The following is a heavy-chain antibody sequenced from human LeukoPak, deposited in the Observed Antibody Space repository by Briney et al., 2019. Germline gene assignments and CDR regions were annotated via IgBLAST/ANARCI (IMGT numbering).Heavy chain of an antibody. V-gene: IGHV3-20*04. CDR2: INWNGGST. CDR1: GFTFDDYG. J-gene: IGHJ4*02. D-gene: IGHD4-17*01. CDR3: ARVVLDYGDYSSFDY. Sequence: GGSLRLSCAASGFTFDDYGMSWVRQAPGKGLEWVSGINWNGGSTGYADSVKGRFTISRDNAKNSLYLQMNSLRAEDTAVYYCARVVLDYGDYSSFDYWGQGTLVTVSS.